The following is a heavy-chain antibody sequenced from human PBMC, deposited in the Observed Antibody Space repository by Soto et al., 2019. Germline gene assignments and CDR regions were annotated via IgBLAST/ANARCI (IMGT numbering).Heavy chain of an antibody. CDR1: GGTFSSYT. CDR2: IIPILGIA. J-gene: IGHJ6*03. V-gene: IGHV1-69*02. CDR3: ARATGWSYYDFWSGYYMPPSPTSIHYYYYMDV. D-gene: IGHD3-3*01. Sequence: SVKVSCKASGGTFSSYTISWVRQAPGQGLEWMGRIIPILGIANYAQKFQGRVTITADKSTSTAYMELSSLRSEDTAVYYCARATGWSYYDFWSGYYMPPSPTSIHYYYYMDVWGKGTTVTVSS.